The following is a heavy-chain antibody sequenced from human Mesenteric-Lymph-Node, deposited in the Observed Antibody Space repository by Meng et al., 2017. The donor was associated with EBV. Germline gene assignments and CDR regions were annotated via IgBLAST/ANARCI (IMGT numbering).Heavy chain of an antibody. V-gene: IGHV4-61*01. CDR3: ARLDRWELLRGLVY. Sequence: GRLQDPGPGAVKPSGTPSSPCSAVVGSVSRGSYYWRWIRQPPGKGLEWIGYIYYSGGTNYNPSLKSRVTISVDTSKNQFSLKLSSVTAADTAVYYCARLDRWELLRGLVYWGQGTLVTVSS. CDR1: VGSVSRGSYY. D-gene: IGHD1-26*01. CDR2: IYYSGGT. J-gene: IGHJ4*02.